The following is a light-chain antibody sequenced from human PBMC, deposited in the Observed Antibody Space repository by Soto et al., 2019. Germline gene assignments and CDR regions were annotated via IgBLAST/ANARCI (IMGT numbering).Light chain of an antibody. V-gene: IGLV1-51*01. CDR3: ATWDGSRPGEV. J-gene: IGLJ2*01. Sequence: QSVLTQSPSVSAAPGQKVTISCSGSSSNIGNNYVSWYQQLPGTAPKLLIYDNNKRPSGIPDRFSGSKSGTSGTLDITGLQTGDEADYYCATWDGSRPGEVFGGGPKVPVL. CDR2: DNN. CDR1: SSNIGNNY.